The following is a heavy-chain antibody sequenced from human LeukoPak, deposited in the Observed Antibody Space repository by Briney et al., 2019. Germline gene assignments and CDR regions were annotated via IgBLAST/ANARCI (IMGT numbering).Heavy chain of an antibody. CDR1: GFSLSTSGMC. D-gene: IGHD6-19*01. CDR3: ARIPVARRPTYYYYAMDV. J-gene: IGHJ6*02. Sequence: SGPTLVNPTQTLTLTCTFSGFSLSTSGMCVSWIRQPPGKALEWLALIDWADNKYYRTSLKTRLTISKDTSKNQVVLTMTNMDPGDTATYFCARIPVARRPTYYYYAMDVWGRGTTVTVSS. V-gene: IGHV2-70*01. CDR2: IDWADNK.